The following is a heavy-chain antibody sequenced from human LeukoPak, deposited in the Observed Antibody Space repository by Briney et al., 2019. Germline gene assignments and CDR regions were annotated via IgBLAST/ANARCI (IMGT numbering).Heavy chain of an antibody. Sequence: SETLSLTCTVSGGSISSYYWSWIRQPPGKGLEWIAYIYYSGSTNYNPSLKSRVTISVDTSKNQFSLNLSSVTAADTAVYYCARTRGSGSSDYWGQGTLVTVSS. CDR3: ARTRGSGSSDY. J-gene: IGHJ4*02. V-gene: IGHV4-59*01. CDR2: IYYSGST. CDR1: GGSISSYY. D-gene: IGHD3-10*01.